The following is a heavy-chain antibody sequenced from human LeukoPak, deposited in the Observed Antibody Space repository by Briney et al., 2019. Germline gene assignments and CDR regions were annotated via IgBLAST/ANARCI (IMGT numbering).Heavy chain of an antibody. Sequence: GGSLRLSCAASGFTFSSYAMSWVRQAPGKGLEWVSAISGSGGSTYYADSVKGRFTVSRDNSKNTLYLQMNSLRAEDTAVYYCAKLMYDYGDLRNWFDPWGQGTLVTVSS. CDR2: ISGSGGST. CDR1: GFTFSSYA. V-gene: IGHV3-23*01. J-gene: IGHJ5*02. D-gene: IGHD4-17*01. CDR3: AKLMYDYGDLRNWFDP.